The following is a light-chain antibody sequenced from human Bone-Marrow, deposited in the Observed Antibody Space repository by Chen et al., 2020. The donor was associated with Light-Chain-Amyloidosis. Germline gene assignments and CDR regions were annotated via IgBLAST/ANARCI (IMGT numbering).Light chain of an antibody. V-gene: IGKV3-15*01. CDR2: SAS. CDR3: QHYNNWPPIT. CDR1: QSVGIN. Sequence: EVVMTQSPATLSVSPGERVTLSCRASQSVGINLAWYQQKPGQAPTLLISSASTRATGIPARFSGSGSGTDFTRTISSLQSEDFAVYYCQHYNNWPPITFGQGTRLEIK. J-gene: IGKJ5*01.